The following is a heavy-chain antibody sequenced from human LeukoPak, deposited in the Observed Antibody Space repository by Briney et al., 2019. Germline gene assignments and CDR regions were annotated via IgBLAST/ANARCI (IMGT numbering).Heavy chain of an antibody. J-gene: IGHJ6*02. Sequence: SGGSLRLSCAASGFTFSSYWMHWVRQAPGKGLVWVSGINSDESRTSYADSVKGRFTISRDNAKNTLHLQMNSLRTEDTALYYCAKDGIAAAGSASYYYYGMDVWGQGTTVTVSS. CDR1: GFTFSSYW. V-gene: IGHV3-74*01. D-gene: IGHD6-13*01. CDR2: INSDESRT. CDR3: AKDGIAAAGSASYYYYGMDV.